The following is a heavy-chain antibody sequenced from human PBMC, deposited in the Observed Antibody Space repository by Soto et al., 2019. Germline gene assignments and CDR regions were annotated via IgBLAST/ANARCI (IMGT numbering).Heavy chain of an antibody. D-gene: IGHD5-18*01. CDR1: GFTFSSYA. V-gene: IGHV3-30-3*01. CDR2: ISYDGSNK. J-gene: IGHJ4*02. CDR3: ASSLTGVTPSR. Sequence: QVQLVESGGGVVQPGRSLRLSCAASGFTFSSYAMHWVRQAPGKGLEWVAVISYDGSNKYYADSVKGRFTISRDNSKNTLYLQMNSLRAEDTAVYYCASSLTGVTPSRWGQGTLVTVSS.